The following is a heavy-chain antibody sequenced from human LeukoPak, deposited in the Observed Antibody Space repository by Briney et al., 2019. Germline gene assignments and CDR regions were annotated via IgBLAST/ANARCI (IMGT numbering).Heavy chain of an antibody. CDR1: GYTLTDYY. CDR3: ARDTRGLDYWYFDL. D-gene: IGHD3-10*01. CDR2: INPNSGGT. J-gene: IGHJ2*01. Sequence: ASVKVSCKASGYTLTDYYIHWVRQAPGQGLEWMGRINPNSGGTLYAQIFQGRVTMTRDTSMSTAYMELSRLRCDDTAVYYCARDTRGLDYWYFDLWGRGTLVTVSS. V-gene: IGHV1-2*06.